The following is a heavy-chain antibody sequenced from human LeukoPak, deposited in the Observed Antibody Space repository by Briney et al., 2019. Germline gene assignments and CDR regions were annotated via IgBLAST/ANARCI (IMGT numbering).Heavy chain of an antibody. CDR3: AKGQIYCSSSSCHRAKYYYFMHV. J-gene: IGHJ6*03. CDR2: ISGSGGST. D-gene: IGHD2-2*01. Sequence: GGSLRLSCAASGFTVSSNYMSWVRQAPGKGLDWVSAISGSGGSTYYADSVKGRFTISRDNSKNTLYLQMNSLRAEDTAVYYCAKGQIYCSSSSCHRAKYYYFMHVWGKGTTVTVSS. V-gene: IGHV3-23*01. CDR1: GFTVSSNY.